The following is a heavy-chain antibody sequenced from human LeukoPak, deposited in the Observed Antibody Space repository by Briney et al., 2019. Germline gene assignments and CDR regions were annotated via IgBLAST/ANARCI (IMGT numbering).Heavy chain of an antibody. CDR1: GFTFSSYE. Sequence: GGSLRLSCAASGFTFSSYEMNWVRQAPGKGLEWVSYISSSGNTKNYADSVKGRLTISRENAKNSLYLQMNSLRAEDTAVYYCARGGPYGMDVWGQGTTVTVSS. CDR2: ISSSGNTK. CDR3: ARGGPYGMDV. V-gene: IGHV3-48*03. J-gene: IGHJ6*02.